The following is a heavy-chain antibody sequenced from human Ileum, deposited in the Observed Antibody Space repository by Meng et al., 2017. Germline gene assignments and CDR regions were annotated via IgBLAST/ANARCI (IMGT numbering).Heavy chain of an antibody. V-gene: IGHV3-33*01. D-gene: IGHD3-22*01. CDR2: TWFDGSNK. J-gene: IGHJ6*02. CDR3: ARAHYYDTSSFFTPSGYYYYLGMDV. Sequence: GESLKISCAASGFNFSNYGMHWVRQAPGKGLEWVAVTWFDGSNKYYADSVKGRFTISRDNSKNTLYLHMNSLRAEDTAVYYCARAHYYDTSSFFTPSGYYYYLGMDVWGQGTTVTVSS. CDR1: GFNFSNYG.